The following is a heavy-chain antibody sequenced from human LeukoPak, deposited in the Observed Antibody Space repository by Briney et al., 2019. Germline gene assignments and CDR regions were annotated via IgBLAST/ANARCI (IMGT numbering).Heavy chain of an antibody. CDR3: ARGLNYAGSGYYFDS. D-gene: IGHD3-22*01. CDR1: GVSITSRNYY. V-gene: IGHV4-39*07. J-gene: IGHJ4*02. Sequence: SETLSLTCSVSGVSITSRNYYWLWLRQPPGKGLEWIGSIYYNGDTYYNLSLKSRVTISVDTSKYQCSLRLSSVTAADTAVYYCARGLNYAGSGYYFDSWGPGTVVTVSS. CDR2: IYYNGDT.